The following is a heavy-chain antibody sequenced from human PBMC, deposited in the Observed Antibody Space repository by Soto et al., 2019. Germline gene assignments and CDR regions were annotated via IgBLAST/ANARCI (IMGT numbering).Heavy chain of an antibody. J-gene: IGHJ6*03. D-gene: IGHD3-3*01. V-gene: IGHV3-53*04. CDR2: IYSGGST. CDR3: VRGFFGAINRYYYYYYMDV. Sequence: GGSLRLSCAASGFTVSSNYMSWVRQAPGKGLEWVSVIYSGGSTYYADSVKGRFTISKHNSKNTLFLKMNSLGAEDTAVYFFVRGFFGAINRYYYYYYMDVGGKGTTVTVPS. CDR1: GFTVSSNY.